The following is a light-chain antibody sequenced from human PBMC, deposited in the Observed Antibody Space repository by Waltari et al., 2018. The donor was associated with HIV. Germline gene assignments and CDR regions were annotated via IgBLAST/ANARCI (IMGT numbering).Light chain of an antibody. V-gene: IGKV3-15*01. J-gene: IGKJ3*01. CDR3: QQYGSSPLFT. CDR2: GAS. CDR1: QSVSSN. Sequence: EIVMTQSPATLSVFPGDRATLSCRASQSVSSNLAWYQQKPGQAPRPLIYGASTRATGIPARFSGSGSGTEFTLTISSLQSEDFAVYYCQQYGSSPLFTFGPGTKVDIK.